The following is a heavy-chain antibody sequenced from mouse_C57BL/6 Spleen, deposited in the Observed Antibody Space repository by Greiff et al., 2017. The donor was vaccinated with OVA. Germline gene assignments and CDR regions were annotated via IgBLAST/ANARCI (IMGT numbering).Heavy chain of an antibody. CDR3: ARAYYSNYFFDY. CDR1: GYTFTGYW. Sequence: VQLQQSGAELMKPGASVKLSCKATGYTFTGYWIEWVKQRPGHGLEWIGEILPGSGSTNYTEKFTGKATFTADTTSNTAYMQLSSLTTEDTAIYYCARAYYSNYFFDYWGQGTTLTVSS. J-gene: IGHJ2*01. V-gene: IGHV1-9*01. D-gene: IGHD2-5*01. CDR2: ILPGSGST.